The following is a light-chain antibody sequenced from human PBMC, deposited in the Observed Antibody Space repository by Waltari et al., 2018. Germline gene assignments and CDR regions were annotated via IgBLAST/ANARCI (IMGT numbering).Light chain of an antibody. CDR2: WAS. V-gene: IGKV4-1*01. CDR3: QQYYSTPPRT. CDR1: QSVLYSSNNKNY. J-gene: IGKJ1*01. Sequence: DIVMTQSPDSLAVSLGERATINCKSSQSVLYSSNNKNYLAWYQQKPVQPPKLLIYWASTRESGVPDRFSGSGSGTDFTLTISSLQAEDVAVYYCQQYYSTPPRTFGQGTKVEIK.